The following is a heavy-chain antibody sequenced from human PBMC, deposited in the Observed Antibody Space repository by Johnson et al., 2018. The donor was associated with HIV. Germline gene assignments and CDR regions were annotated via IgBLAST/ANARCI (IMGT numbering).Heavy chain of an antibody. CDR2: INQDGNNK. CDR3: AKDFGIVVVKSAFDI. J-gene: IGHJ3*02. D-gene: IGHD3-22*01. CDR1: EFSFSSYW. V-gene: IGHV3-7*01. Sequence: VQLVESGGGLVKPGGSLRLSCAASEFSFSSYWMSWVRPTPGKGLEWVANINQDGNNKYYADSVKGRFTISRDNSKNTLYLQMNSLRAEDTAVYYCAKDFGIVVVKSAFDIWGQGTMVTVSS.